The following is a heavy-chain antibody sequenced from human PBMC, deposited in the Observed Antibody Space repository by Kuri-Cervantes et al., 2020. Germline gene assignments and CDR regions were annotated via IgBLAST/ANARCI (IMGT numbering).Heavy chain of an antibody. J-gene: IGHJ6*02. CDR3: ANLGTIFGVVRPLSYYYGMDV. CDR1: GYTFTSYG. CDR2: MNPNSGNT. V-gene: IGHV1-8*02. D-gene: IGHD3-3*01. Sequence: ASVKVSCKASGYTFTSYGISWVRQAPGQGLEWMGWMNPNSGNTGYAQKFQGRVTMTRNTSISTAYMELSSLRSEDTAVYYCANLGTIFGVVRPLSYYYGMDVWGQGTTVTVSS.